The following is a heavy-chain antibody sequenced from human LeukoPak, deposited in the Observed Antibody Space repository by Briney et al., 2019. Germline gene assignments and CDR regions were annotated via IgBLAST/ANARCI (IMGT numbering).Heavy chain of an antibody. CDR1: GFTFSSYG. V-gene: IGHV3-30*02. Sequence: GGSLRRSCAASGFTFSSYGMHWVRQAPGKGLEWVAFIRYDGSNKYYADSVKGRFTISRDNPKNTLYLQMNSLRAEDTAVYYCAKVLRGAQLWLGNWGQGTLVTVSS. CDR3: AKVLRGAQLWLGN. CDR2: IRYDGSNK. D-gene: IGHD5-18*01. J-gene: IGHJ4*02.